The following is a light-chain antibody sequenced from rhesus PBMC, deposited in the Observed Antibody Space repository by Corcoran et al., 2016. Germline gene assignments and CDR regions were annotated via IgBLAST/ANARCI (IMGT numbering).Light chain of an antibody. V-gene: IGKV1-22*01. J-gene: IGKJ2*01. Sequence: DIQMTQSPSSLSVSIGDTVTITCRASKGISSWLAWSQQKPGKAPKLLIYKASILENGVPSRFSGSGSGTDFTLTISRMQSEDFATYYCQQYSSRPYSFGQGTKVEIK. CDR1: KGISSW. CDR2: KAS. CDR3: QQYSSRPYS.